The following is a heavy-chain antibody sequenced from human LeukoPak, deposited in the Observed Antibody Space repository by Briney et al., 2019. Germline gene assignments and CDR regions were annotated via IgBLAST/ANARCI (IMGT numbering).Heavy chain of an antibody. D-gene: IGHD3-10*01. Sequence: GGSLRLSCAASGFTFSNYAMHWVRQAPGKGLEWVAVISYDGCNKYYSDSVKGRFAISKDNSQNPLYLHMNSLRGDDTAVYYCARAEVLLWFRELSMEPVSDAFDIWGQGTMVAVSS. J-gene: IGHJ3*02. V-gene: IGHV3-30*09. CDR2: ISYDGCNK. CDR1: GFTFSNYA. CDR3: ARAEVLLWFRELSMEPVSDAFDI.